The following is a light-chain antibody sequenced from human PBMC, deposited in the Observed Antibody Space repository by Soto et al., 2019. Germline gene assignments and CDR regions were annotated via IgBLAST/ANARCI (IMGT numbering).Light chain of an antibody. J-gene: IGKJ1*01. CDR3: QQYDRFPPA. Sequence: DIQMTQSPSSLSASVGDRVTITCQASQDISNYLNWYQQKPGKAPQLLIYDASNLETGVPSRFSGSGSGTDFTFTISSLQPEDIGTFYCQQYDRFPPAFGQGTKVEIK. CDR1: QDISNY. V-gene: IGKV1-33*01. CDR2: DAS.